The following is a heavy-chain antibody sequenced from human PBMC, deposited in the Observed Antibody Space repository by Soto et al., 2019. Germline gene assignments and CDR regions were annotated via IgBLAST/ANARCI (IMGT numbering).Heavy chain of an antibody. D-gene: IGHD5-18*01. J-gene: IGHJ6*02. CDR1: GGSVGSSSYY. Sequence: SETLSLTCTVSGGSVGSSSYYWGWIRRPPGKVLEWVGTISESGTTYYNPSLKSRVTISADRSKNHFSLMLTSVTAADTAVYYCARHGVDTTVDSYNYYAMDVWGQGTTVTVSS. V-gene: IGHV4-39*01. CDR2: ISESGTT. CDR3: ARHGVDTTVDSYNYYAMDV.